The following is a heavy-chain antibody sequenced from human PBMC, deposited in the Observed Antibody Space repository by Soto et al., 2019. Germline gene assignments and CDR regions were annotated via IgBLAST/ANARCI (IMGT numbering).Heavy chain of an antibody. Sequence: PSETLSLTCTVSRGSISSGGYYWSWIRQHPGKGLEWIGYIYFSGSTYYNPSLKSRVTISVDTSQNRFSLKLSSVTAADTAVYYCESSRSPYYFDYWGQGTLVTVSS. CDR2: IYFSGST. CDR3: ESSRSPYYFDY. V-gene: IGHV4-31*03. J-gene: IGHJ4*02. D-gene: IGHD6-13*01. CDR1: RGSISSGGYY.